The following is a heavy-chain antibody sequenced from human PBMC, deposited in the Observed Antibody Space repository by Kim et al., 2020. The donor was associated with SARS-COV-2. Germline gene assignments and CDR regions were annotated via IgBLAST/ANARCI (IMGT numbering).Heavy chain of an antibody. Sequence: SETLSLTCTVSGGSISSYYWSWIRQPPGKGLEWIGYIYYSGSTNYNPSLKSRVTISVDTSKNQLSLKLRSVTAADTAIYYCARDLTGEYHFDYWGHGTLV. CDR3: ARDLTGEYHFDY. CDR1: GGSISSYY. J-gene: IGHJ4*01. CDR2: IYYSGST. V-gene: IGHV4-59*01. D-gene: IGHD3-9*01.